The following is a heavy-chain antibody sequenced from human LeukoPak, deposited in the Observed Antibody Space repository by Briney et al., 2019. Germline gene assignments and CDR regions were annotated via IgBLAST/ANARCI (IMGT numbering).Heavy chain of an antibody. D-gene: IGHD3-22*01. J-gene: IGHJ4*02. CDR1: GFTFSSYA. V-gene: IGHV3-23*01. CDR2: IYGNAGST. Sequence: PGGSLRLSCAASGFTFSSYAMNWVRQAPGKGLEWVSGIYGNAGSTFYADSVRGRFTISRDNSKNTLYLQMDSLRAEDTAIYYCARAGSDNYYSGVNYWGQGTLVTVSS. CDR3: ARAGSDNYYSGVNY.